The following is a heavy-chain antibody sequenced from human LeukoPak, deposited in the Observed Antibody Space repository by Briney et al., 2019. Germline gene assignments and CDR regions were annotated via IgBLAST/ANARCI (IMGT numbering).Heavy chain of an antibody. CDR1: GGTFSSYA. CDR3: ARRRDGYNPDFDY. CDR2: IIPIFGTA. V-gene: IGHV1-69*05. D-gene: IGHD5-24*01. Sequence: SVKVSCKASGGTFSSYAISWVRQAPGQGLEWMGGIIPIFGTANYAQKLQGRVTMTTDTSTSTAYMELRSLRSDDTAVYYCARRRDGYNPDFDYWGQGTLVTVSS. J-gene: IGHJ4*02.